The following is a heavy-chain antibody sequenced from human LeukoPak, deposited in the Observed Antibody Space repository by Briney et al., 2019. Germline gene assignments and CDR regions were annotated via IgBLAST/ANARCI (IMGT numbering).Heavy chain of an antibody. CDR1: GGTFSSYA. Sequence: ASVKVSCKASGGTFSSYAISWVRQAPGQGLEWMGRIIPIFGTANYAQKFQGRVTITTDESTSTAYMELGSLRSEDTAVYYCTQNFYGDGVDYWGQGTLVTVSS. CDR2: IIPIFGTA. D-gene: IGHD2/OR15-2a*01. J-gene: IGHJ4*02. CDR3: TQNFYGDGVDY. V-gene: IGHV1-69*05.